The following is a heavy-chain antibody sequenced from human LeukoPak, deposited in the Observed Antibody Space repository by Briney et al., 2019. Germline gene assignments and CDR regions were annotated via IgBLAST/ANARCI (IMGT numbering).Heavy chain of an antibody. CDR2: IYYSGST. CDR3: ARGSSSYEFDP. Sequence: SETLSLTCTVSGGSISSSSYYWGWIRQPPGKGLEWIGSIYYSGSTYYNPSLKSRVTISVDTSKNQFSLKLSSVTAADTAVYYCARGSSSYEFDPWGQGTLVTVSS. D-gene: IGHD6-6*01. V-gene: IGHV4-39*07. CDR1: GGSISSSSYY. J-gene: IGHJ5*02.